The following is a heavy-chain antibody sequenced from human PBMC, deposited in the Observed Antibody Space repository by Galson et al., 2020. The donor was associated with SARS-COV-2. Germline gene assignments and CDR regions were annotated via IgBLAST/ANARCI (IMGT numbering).Heavy chain of an antibody. V-gene: IGHV4-39*01. CDR3: ARLLDCSGGSCPHNWFDP. CDR1: GGSISSSSYY. CDR2: IYYSGST. D-gene: IGHD2-15*01. J-gene: IGHJ5*02. Sequence: SETLSLTCTVSGGSISSSSYYWGWIRQPPGKGLEWIGSIYYSGSTYYNPSLKSRVTISVGTSKNQFSLKLSSVTAADTAVYYCARLLDCSGGSCPHNWFDPWGQGTLVTVSS.